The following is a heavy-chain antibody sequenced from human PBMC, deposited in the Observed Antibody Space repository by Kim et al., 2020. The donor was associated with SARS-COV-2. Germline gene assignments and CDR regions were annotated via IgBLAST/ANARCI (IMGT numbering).Heavy chain of an antibody. V-gene: IGHV4-34*01. CDR2: INHSGST. CDR3: ARGRPRITMIVVPQGGAFDI. J-gene: IGHJ3*02. Sequence: SETLSLTCAVYGGSFSGYYWSWIRQPPGKGLEWIGEINHSGSTNYNPSLKSRVTISVDTSKNQFSLKLSSVTAADTAVYYCARGRPRITMIVVPQGGAFDIWGQGTMVTVSS. D-gene: IGHD3-22*01. CDR1: GGSFSGYY.